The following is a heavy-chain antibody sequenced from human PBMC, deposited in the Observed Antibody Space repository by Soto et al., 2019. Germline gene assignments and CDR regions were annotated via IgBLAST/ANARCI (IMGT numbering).Heavy chain of an antibody. D-gene: IGHD2-2*01. J-gene: IGHJ6*02. V-gene: IGHV1-2*02. CDR1: GYTFTGYY. CDR2: NNPETGGT. Sequence: QVQLVQSGADVKTPGASVRVSCKASGYTFTGYYVHWVREAPGQGLGWMGGNNPETGGTSYAQKFQGSVTLSRATSINTAYLELSRMTIDDAAVYFCARERYQVISDGMDVWGQGTTVTVSS. CDR3: ARERYQVISDGMDV.